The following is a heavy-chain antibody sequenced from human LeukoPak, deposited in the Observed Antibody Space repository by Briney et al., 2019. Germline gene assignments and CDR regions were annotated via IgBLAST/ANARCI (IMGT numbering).Heavy chain of an antibody. Sequence: SETLSLTCTVSGGSISSSSYYWGWIRQPPGKGLEYIGYIYYSGSTNYNPSLKSRVTISVDTSNNLFSLKLSFVTAADTAVYYCARAHILTGLDYWGQGILVTVSS. J-gene: IGHJ4*02. D-gene: IGHD3-9*01. CDR1: GGSISSSSYY. V-gene: IGHV4-61*05. CDR2: IYYSGST. CDR3: ARAHILTGLDY.